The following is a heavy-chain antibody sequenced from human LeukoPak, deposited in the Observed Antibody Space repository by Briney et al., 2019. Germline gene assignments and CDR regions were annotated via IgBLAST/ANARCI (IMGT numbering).Heavy chain of an antibody. Sequence: GGSLRLSCAASGFTFSSYSMNWVRQAPGKGLEWVSYIGSSSSTIYYGDSVKGRFTISRDNAKNSLYLQMNSLRVEDTAVYYCARGLWIGSSTSRYMDVWGKGTTVTISS. CDR2: IGSSSSTI. J-gene: IGHJ6*03. V-gene: IGHV3-48*01. CDR3: ARGLWIGSSTSRYMDV. D-gene: IGHD2-2*01. CDR1: GFTFSSYS.